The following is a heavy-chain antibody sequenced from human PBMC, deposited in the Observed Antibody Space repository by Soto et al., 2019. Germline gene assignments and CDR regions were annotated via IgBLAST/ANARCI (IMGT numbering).Heavy chain of an antibody. CDR1: GLKFGGYG. V-gene: IGHV3-33*01. Sequence: GGSKRLSCAASGLKFGGYGGHWVRQAPGKGLEWVALIWYDGSNIYYADSVKGRFAISRDNSKNTLYLQMNSLRAEDTAVYYCARSHFPSPGNNLIDPWGQGTLVTVSS. CDR3: ARSHFPSPGNNLIDP. J-gene: IGHJ5*02. D-gene: IGHD1-1*01. CDR2: IWYDGSNI.